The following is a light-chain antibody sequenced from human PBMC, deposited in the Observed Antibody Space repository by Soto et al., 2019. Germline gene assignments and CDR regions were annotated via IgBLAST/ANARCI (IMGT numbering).Light chain of an antibody. V-gene: IGLV3-1*01. CDR1: KLGDKY. J-gene: IGLJ2*01. Sequence: SYELTQPPSLSVSPGQTASIPCSGDKLGDKYASWYQQRPGQSPVLVIYQDSKRPSGIPERFSGSNSGNTATLTISGTQAMDEADYYCQAWDRNTAVFGGGTKLTVL. CDR3: QAWDRNTAV. CDR2: QDS.